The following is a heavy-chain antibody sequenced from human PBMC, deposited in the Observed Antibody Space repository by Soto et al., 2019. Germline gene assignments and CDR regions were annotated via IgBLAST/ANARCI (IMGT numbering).Heavy chain of an antibody. Sequence: PSETLSLTCAVSGGSISSSNWWSWVRQPPGKGLEWIGEIYHSGSTNYNPSLKSRATISVDKSKNQFSLKLSSVTAADTAVYYCARDRSYYDILTGEYYYYYGMDVWGQGTTVTVSS. J-gene: IGHJ6*02. CDR3: ARDRSYYDILTGEYYYYYGMDV. CDR2: IYHSGST. CDR1: GGSISSSNW. V-gene: IGHV4-4*02. D-gene: IGHD3-9*01.